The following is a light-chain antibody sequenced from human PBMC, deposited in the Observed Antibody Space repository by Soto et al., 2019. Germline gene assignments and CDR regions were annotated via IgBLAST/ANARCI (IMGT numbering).Light chain of an antibody. CDR3: QQYYSYPS. V-gene: IGKV1-8*01. CDR1: QGISSY. Sequence: AIRMTQSPSSFSASTGDRVTITCRASQGISSYLAWYQQKPGKAPKLLIYAASTLQSGVPSRFSGSGSGTDFTLSISCLQSEYFATYSCQQYYSYPSFGQGTRLEIK. J-gene: IGKJ5*01. CDR2: AAS.